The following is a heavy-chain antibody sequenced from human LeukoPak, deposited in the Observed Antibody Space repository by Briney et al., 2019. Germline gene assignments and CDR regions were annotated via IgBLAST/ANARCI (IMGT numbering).Heavy chain of an antibody. CDR2: IKSKTDGGTI. J-gene: IGHJ4*02. Sequence: KAGGSLRLSCAASGFSFSNAWMSWVRQASGKGLEWVGRIKSKTDGGTIHYAAPVKDRFTISRDDSKNMVFLQMNSVNTEDTAVYYCCRGWLDYWGQGTLVAVSS. CDR3: CRGWLDY. CDR1: GFSFSNAW. V-gene: IGHV3-15*01. D-gene: IGHD2-15*01.